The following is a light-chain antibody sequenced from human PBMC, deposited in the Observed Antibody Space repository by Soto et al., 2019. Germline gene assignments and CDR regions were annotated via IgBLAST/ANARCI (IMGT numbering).Light chain of an antibody. CDR2: DAS. V-gene: IGKV3-11*01. CDR1: QSVRTY. CDR3: QQRSNWLSIT. Sequence: EIVLTQSPATLSLSPGERATLSCRASQSVRTYLAWYQQKPGQAPRLLTYDASNRAAGIPARFSGSGSGTDFTLTISSLAPEDFAIYYCQQRSNWLSITFGQGTRLEIK. J-gene: IGKJ5*01.